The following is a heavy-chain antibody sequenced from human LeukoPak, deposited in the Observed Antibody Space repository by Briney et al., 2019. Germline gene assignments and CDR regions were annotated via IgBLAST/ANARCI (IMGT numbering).Heavy chain of an antibody. J-gene: IGHJ5*02. D-gene: IGHD2-15*01. V-gene: IGHV1-46*01. CDR2: INPSGGST. Sequence: GASVKVSCKASGYTFTRYYMHWARQAPGQGLEWMGIINPSGGSTSYAQKFQGRVTMTRDTSTSTVYMELSSLRSEDTAVYYCARVRRYCSGGSCPNWFDPWGQGTLVTVSS. CDR1: GYTFTRYY. CDR3: ARVRRYCSGGSCPNWFDP.